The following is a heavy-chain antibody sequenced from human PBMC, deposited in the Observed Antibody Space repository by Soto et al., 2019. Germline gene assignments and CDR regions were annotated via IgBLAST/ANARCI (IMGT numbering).Heavy chain of an antibody. CDR2: IKSKTHGGTT. D-gene: IGHD3-22*01. J-gene: IGHJ4*02. V-gene: IGHV3-15*01. Sequence: EVQLVESGGGLVKPGGSLRLSCVASGFTFSNTWMTWVRQAPGKGLEWVGRIKSKTHGGTTDYAAPVKGRFTISRDDSKNTLYLQMNSLRTEDTAVYYCTTTAGITMIVVEDTIDYWGQGTLVTVSS. CDR1: GFTFSNTW. CDR3: TTTAGITMIVVEDTIDY.